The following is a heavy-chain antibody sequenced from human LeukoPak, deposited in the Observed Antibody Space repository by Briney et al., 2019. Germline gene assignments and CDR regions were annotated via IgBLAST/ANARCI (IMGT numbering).Heavy chain of an antibody. D-gene: IGHD6-19*01. Sequence: GGSLRLSCAASGFTFSTYWMSWVRQVPGKGLEWVANIKQDGSERNYVDSVKGRFTISRDNAKNPLYLQMNSLRVEDTAVYYCARDKVTGSMAGSNFDYWGQGTLVTVSS. CDR2: IKQDGSER. CDR3: ARDKVTGSMAGSNFDY. V-gene: IGHV3-7*01. CDR1: GFTFSTYW. J-gene: IGHJ4*02.